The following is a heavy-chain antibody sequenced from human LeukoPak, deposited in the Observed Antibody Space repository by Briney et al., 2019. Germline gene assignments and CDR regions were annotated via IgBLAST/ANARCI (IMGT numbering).Heavy chain of an antibody. D-gene: IGHD3-22*01. Sequence: ASVKVSCRGSGYTFTKYAISWVRQAPGQGLEYMGWIDTNTGNPTYAQGFTGRFVFSLDTSVSTAYLQISSLKAEDSAIYFCANCYDSSGFFAYWGQGTLVTVSS. J-gene: IGHJ4*02. V-gene: IGHV7-4-1*02. CDR1: GYTFTKYA. CDR2: IDTNTGNP. CDR3: ANCYDSSGFFAY.